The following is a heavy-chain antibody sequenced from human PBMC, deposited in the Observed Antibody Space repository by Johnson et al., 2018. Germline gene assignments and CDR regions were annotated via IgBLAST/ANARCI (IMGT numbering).Heavy chain of an antibody. CDR2: ISGSGGST. CDR1: GFTFSSYA. D-gene: IGHD3-3*01. V-gene: IGHV3-23*04. J-gene: IGHJ6*03. CDR3: AKSLVQGRAIFGVATGYYMDV. Sequence: VQLVESGGGLVQPGGSLRLSCAASGFTFSSYAMSWVRQAPGKGLEWVSAISGSGGSTYYAGSVKGRFTITRDNSKNTLYLQMNSMRAEDTAVYYCAKSLVQGRAIFGVATGYYMDVWGKGTTVTVSS.